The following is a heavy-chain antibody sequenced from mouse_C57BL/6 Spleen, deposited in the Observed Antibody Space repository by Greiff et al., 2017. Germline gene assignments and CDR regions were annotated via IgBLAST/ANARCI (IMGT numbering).Heavy chain of an antibody. V-gene: IGHV1-76*01. J-gene: IGHJ2*01. CDR1: GYTFTDYY. Sequence: QVQLQQSGAELVRPGASVKMSCKASGYTFTDYYINWVKQRPGQGLEWIARIYPGSGNTYYNEKFKGKATLTAEKSSSTAYMQLSSLTSEDSAVYIGARSNSDYWGQGTTLTVSS. CDR2: IYPGSGNT. CDR3: ARSNSDY.